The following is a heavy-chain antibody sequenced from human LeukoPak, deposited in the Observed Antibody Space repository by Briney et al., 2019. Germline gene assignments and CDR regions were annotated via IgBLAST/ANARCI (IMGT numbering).Heavy chain of an antibody. D-gene: IGHD6-13*01. J-gene: IGHJ4*02. CDR3: ARTGSYSSSWYKGVDY. Sequence: PSETLSLTCTVSGYSISSGYYWGWIRQPPGKGLEWIGSIYHSGSTYYNPSLKSRVTISVDTSKNQFSLKLSSVTAADTAVYYCARTGSYSSSWYKGVDYWGQGTLVTVSS. CDR1: GYSISSGYY. V-gene: IGHV4-38-2*02. CDR2: IYHSGST.